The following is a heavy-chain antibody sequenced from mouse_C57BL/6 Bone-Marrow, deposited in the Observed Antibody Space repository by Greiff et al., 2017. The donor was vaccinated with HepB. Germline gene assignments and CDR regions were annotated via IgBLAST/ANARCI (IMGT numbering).Heavy chain of an antibody. CDR1: GYTFTSYW. J-gene: IGHJ4*01. CDR2: IHPNSGST. D-gene: IGHD1-1*01. CDR3: AIGFITTAMDY. Sequence: VQLQQPGAELVKPGASVKLSCKASGYTFTSYWMHWVKQRPGQGLEWIGMIHPNSGSTNYNEKFKSKATLTVEKSSSTAYMQLSSLTSEDSAVYYCAIGFITTAMDYWGQGTSVTVSS. V-gene: IGHV1-64*01.